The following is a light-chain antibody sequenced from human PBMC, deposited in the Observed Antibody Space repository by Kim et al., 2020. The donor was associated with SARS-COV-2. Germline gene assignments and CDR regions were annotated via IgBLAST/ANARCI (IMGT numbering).Light chain of an antibody. CDR2: RAS. Sequence: VAPAETAPLSCTASRSLGTFSAWHQQQPGQAPRLLICRASTRTTDPLAMFSGSWSRTYSTLTISSLQYEDLAHYCCQQYSFWPRTFGPGTKVDIK. J-gene: IGKJ3*01. V-gene: IGKV3-15*01. CDR3: QQYSFWPRT. CDR1: RSLGTF.